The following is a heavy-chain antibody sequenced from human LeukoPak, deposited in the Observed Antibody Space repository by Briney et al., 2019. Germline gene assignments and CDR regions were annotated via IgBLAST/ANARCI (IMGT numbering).Heavy chain of an antibody. J-gene: IGHJ4*02. D-gene: IGHD2-2*01. Sequence: PGGSLRLSCAASGFTFSSYSMNWVRQAPGEGLEWVSSISSSSSYIYYADSVKGRFTISRDNAKNSLYLQMNSLRAEDTAVYYCARVKEIVVVPGAFDYWGQGTLVTRSS. CDR2: ISSSSSYI. V-gene: IGHV3-21*01. CDR3: ARVKEIVVVPGAFDY. CDR1: GFTFSSYS.